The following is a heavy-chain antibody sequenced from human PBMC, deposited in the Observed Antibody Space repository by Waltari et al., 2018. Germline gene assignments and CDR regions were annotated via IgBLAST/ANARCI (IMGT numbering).Heavy chain of an antibody. Sequence: QLQLQESGPGLVKPSETLSLTCTVSRSSIRNNNYYWGWVRQPPGKGLEWIGSFYKSGTTYYNPSLKSRVTISVDTSNNHFSLKLNSVTAADTAVYYCVRGYPDIVATISDYWGQGTLVIVSS. CDR2: FYKSGTT. J-gene: IGHJ4*02. V-gene: IGHV4-39*07. D-gene: IGHD5-12*01. CDR1: RSSIRNNNYY. CDR3: VRGYPDIVATISDY.